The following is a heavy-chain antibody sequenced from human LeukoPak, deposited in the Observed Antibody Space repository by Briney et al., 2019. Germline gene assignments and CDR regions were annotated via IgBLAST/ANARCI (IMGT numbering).Heavy chain of an antibody. V-gene: IGHV4-4*02. CDR2: IYHSGST. CDR1: GDSISGSNW. D-gene: IGHD5-18*01. CDR3: VRRRYNYGFDS. J-gene: IGHJ4*02. Sequence: KPSETLSLTCDVSGDSISGSNWWNWVRQPPGKGLEWIGGIYHSGSTNYNPSLKRRVTMSVDKSKNQFSLKLSSVTAADTAVFYCVRRRYNYGFDSWGQGTLVTVSS.